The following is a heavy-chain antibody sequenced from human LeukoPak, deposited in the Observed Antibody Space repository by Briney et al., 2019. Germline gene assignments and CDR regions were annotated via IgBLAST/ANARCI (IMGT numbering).Heavy chain of an antibody. D-gene: IGHD1-1*01. CDR2: ISGSGGNT. CDR3: AKDMRTLDYFDY. V-gene: IGHV3-23*01. Sequence: PGGSLRLSCAASGFTFNNYGMGWVRQAPGKGLEWVSGISGSGGNTYYADSVKGRFTISRDNSKKTLYLQMNSLRAEDTAIYYCAKDMRTLDYFDYWGQGTLVTVSS. J-gene: IGHJ4*02. CDR1: GFTFNNYG.